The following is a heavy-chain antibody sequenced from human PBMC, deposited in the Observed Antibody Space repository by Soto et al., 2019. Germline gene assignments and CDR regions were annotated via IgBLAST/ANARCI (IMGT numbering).Heavy chain of an antibody. V-gene: IGHV4-34*01. J-gene: IGHJ6*02. Sequence: SQTLSLTCAVYGGSFSGYYWSWIRQPPGKGLEWIGEINHSGSTNYNPSLKSRVTISVDTSKNQFSLKLSSVTAADTAVYYCARGGLYSGSYYYYGMDVWGQGTTVTVSS. D-gene: IGHD1-26*01. CDR1: GGSFSGYY. CDR3: ARGGLYSGSYYYYGMDV. CDR2: INHSGST.